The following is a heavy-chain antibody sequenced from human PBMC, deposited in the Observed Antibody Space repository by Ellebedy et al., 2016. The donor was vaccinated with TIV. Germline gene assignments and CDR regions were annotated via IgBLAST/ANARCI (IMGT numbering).Heavy chain of an antibody. V-gene: IGHV4-4*07. Sequence: SETLSLXXTVSGGSISSYYWSWIRQPAGKGLEWIGRIYTSGSTNYNPSLKSRVTMSVDTSKNQFSLKLSSVTAADTAVYYCARETGIAVAGPGGWYFDYWGQGTLVTVSS. CDR1: GGSISSYY. CDR3: ARETGIAVAGPGGWYFDY. CDR2: IYTSGST. J-gene: IGHJ4*02. D-gene: IGHD6-19*01.